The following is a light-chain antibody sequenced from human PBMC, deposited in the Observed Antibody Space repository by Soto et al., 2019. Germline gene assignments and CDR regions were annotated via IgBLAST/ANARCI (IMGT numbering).Light chain of an antibody. CDR1: SSDVGGYNY. Sequence: QSVLTQPASVSVSPGQSITISCTGTSSDVGGYNYVSWYQQHPGKAPKLMIYDVSNRPSGVSNRFSGSKSGNTASLTIFGFQAEDEVDYYCSSSKRSSTSYVLRIGTEAPVL. J-gene: IGLJ1*01. V-gene: IGLV2-14*01. CDR2: DVS. CDR3: SSSKRSSTSYV.